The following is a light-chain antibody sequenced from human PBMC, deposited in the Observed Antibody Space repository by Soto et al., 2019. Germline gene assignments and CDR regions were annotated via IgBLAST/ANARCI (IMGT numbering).Light chain of an antibody. CDR3: SSYTSISTYV. V-gene: IGLV2-14*01. CDR1: DSDVGGYNY. Sequence: QSALTQPASVSGSPGQSITISCTGTDSDVGGYNYVSWYQQHPGKAPKLMIYDVNNRPSGVSYRFSGSKSGNTASLTISGLQAEDEAHYYCSSYTSISTYVFGPGTKLTVL. CDR2: DVN. J-gene: IGLJ1*01.